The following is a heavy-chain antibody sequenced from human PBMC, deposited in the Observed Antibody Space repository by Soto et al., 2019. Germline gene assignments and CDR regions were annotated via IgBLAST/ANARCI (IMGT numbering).Heavy chain of an antibody. D-gene: IGHD1-26*01. CDR1: GGSISTYY. J-gene: IGHJ4*02. CDR2: IYYSGST. V-gene: IGHV4-59*08. CDR3: ARLFPHSGSYLDY. Sequence: SETLSLTCTVPGGSISTYYWSWIRQPPGKGLEWVGYIYYSGSTNYSPSLKSRVSISIDTSKNQFSLKLSSVTAADTAVYYCARLFPHSGSYLDYWGQGTLVTVSS.